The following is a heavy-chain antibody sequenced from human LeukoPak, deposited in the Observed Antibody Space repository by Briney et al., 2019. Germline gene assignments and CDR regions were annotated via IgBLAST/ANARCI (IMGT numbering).Heavy chain of an antibody. CDR2: IFYTGST. CDR1: CGSISSGGYY. J-gene: IGHJ4*01. CDR3: ARVLPTYCGGDCYRRIYDY. Sequence: MASQTLSLTCTVSCGSISSGGYYWSWIRQHPGKGLEWFVYIFYTGSTYYTPSLEVRVTTSVDPSKTQSPPTLSSATAADTAVYSCARVLPTYCGGDCYRRIYDYWGHGTLVTVSS. D-gene: IGHD2-21*02. V-gene: IGHV4-31*03.